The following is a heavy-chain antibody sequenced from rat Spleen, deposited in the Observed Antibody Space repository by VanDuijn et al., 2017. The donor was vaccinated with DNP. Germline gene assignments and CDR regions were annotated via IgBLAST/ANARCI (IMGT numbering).Heavy chain of an antibody. Sequence: EVQLVESGGGLVQPGRSMKLSCAASGFTFSDYYIASVRPAPKKGLEWVASISYEGMSTYNGDSVKSRFTISRDNAKSILYLQMNSLMSEDTATYYCARARPNYGVMDAWGQGASVTVSS. J-gene: IGHJ4*01. CDR1: GFTFSDYY. CDR3: ARARPNYGVMDA. V-gene: IGHV5-22*01. D-gene: IGHD1-11*01. CDR2: ISYEGMST.